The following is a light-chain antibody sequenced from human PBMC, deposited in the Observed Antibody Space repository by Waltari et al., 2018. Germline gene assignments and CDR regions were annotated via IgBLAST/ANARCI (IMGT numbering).Light chain of an antibody. J-gene: IGLJ2*01. CDR2: DTS. CDR3: LLSYSGARSGV. V-gene: IGLV7-46*01. CDR1: TGAVTSGHY. Sequence: QAVVTQEPSLTVSPGGTVTLTCGSSTGAVTSGHYPYWFQQKPGQAPRTLIYDTSNKHSWTPARVSGSLLGGKAALTLSGAQPEDEAEYYCLLSYSGARSGVFGGGTKLTVL.